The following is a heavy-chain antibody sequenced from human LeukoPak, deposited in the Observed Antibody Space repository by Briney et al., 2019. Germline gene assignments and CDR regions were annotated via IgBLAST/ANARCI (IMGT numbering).Heavy chain of an antibody. Sequence: GASVKISCKASGYTLRGNYIHWLRQAPRQGLEWMGWIDANNGDTKSAQKFQGRVTMSRDTSISTAYMDLSSLSPDDAAVYYCARDPSSVTLYFFDYWGQGTLVTVSS. CDR1: GYTLRGNY. V-gene: IGHV1-2*02. CDR2: IDANNGDT. CDR3: ARDPSSVTLYFFDY. D-gene: IGHD4-11*01. J-gene: IGHJ4*02.